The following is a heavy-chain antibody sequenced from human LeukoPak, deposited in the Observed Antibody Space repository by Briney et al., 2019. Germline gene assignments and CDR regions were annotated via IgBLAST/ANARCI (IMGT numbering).Heavy chain of an antibody. D-gene: IGHD6-13*01. CDR1: GFNFSSYW. Sequence: PGGSLRLSRAASGFNFSSYWMRWVRQAPGKGLEWVATIKEDGSEKYYVDSVKGRFTISRDNAKSSLYLQMNSLRAEDTAVYYCSRHTSSWHAMDVWGQGTTVTVSS. CDR2: IKEDGSEK. CDR3: SRHTSSWHAMDV. J-gene: IGHJ6*02. V-gene: IGHV3-7*02.